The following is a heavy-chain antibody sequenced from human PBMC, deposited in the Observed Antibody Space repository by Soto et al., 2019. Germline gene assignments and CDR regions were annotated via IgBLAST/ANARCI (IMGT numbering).Heavy chain of an antibody. J-gene: IGHJ6*03. V-gene: IGHV1-18*01. CDR3: ARVFPLAARPGYYYYYYYMDV. D-gene: IGHD6-6*01. CDR1: GYTFTSYG. Sequence: QVQLVQSGAEVKKPGASVKVSCKASGYTFTSYGISWVRQAPGQGLGGMGWISAYNGNTNYEQKLQGRVTMTTDTSTSPAYIELRSSRSDDTAVYYCARVFPLAARPGYYYYYYYMDVWGKGTTVTVSS. CDR2: ISAYNGNT.